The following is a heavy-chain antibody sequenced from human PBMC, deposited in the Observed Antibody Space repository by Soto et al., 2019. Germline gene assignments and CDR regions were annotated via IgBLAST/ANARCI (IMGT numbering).Heavy chain of an antibody. CDR2: IFHDGTA. V-gene: IGHV4-4*02. J-gene: IGHJ4*02. CDR1: GVSISSGNW. D-gene: IGHD3-10*01. Sequence: SETLSLTCAVSGVSISSGNWWTWVRQSPQRGLEYIGEIFHDGTANYYPSFEGRVAISVDTSKNQFSLKLTSVTAADTAIYFCARLVYDTRLNYMYFDFWGQGTLVTVSS. CDR3: ARLVYDTRLNYMYFDF.